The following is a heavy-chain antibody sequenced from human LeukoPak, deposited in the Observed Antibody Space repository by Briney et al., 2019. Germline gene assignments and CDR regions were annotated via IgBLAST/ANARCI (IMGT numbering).Heavy chain of an antibody. CDR2: IYYSGST. CDR1: GGSISSGGHS. Sequence: PSETLSLTCAVSGGSISSGGHSWSWIRQPPGKGLEWIGYIYYSGSTYYNPSLKSRVTISVDTSKNQFSLKLSSVTAADTAVYYCARATGTNSFDYWGQGTLVTVSS. CDR3: ARATGTNSFDY. V-gene: IGHV4-30-4*07. J-gene: IGHJ4*02. D-gene: IGHD1-1*01.